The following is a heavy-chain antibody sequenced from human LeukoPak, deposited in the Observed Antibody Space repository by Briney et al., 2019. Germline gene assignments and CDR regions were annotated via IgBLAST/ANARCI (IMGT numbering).Heavy chain of an antibody. CDR2: IKEDGSTK. D-gene: IGHD3-3*01. CDR3: ASGYLDDFWSGHF. J-gene: IGHJ4*02. Sequence: GGSLRLSYVASGFTFSTHWMSWVRQVPGKGLEWVANIKEDGSTKYYVDSVKGRFTISRDNAKKSLYLQMDSLRAEDSAVYYCASGYLDDFWSGHFWGQGTQVTVSS. CDR1: GFTFSTHW. V-gene: IGHV3-7*01.